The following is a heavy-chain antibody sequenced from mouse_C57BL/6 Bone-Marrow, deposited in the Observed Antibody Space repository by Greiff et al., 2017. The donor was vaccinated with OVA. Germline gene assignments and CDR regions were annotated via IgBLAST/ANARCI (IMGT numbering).Heavy chain of an antibody. D-gene: IGHD1-1*01. V-gene: IGHV5-9-1*02. CDR2: ISSGGDYI. CDR1: GFTFSSYA. CDR3: TRDPFYYYGSSYGWYFDV. Sequence: DVMLVESGEGLVKPGGSLKLSCAASGFTFSSYAMSWVRQTPEKRLEWVAYISSGGDYIYYADTVKGRFTISRDNARNTLYLQMSSLKSEDTAMYYCTRDPFYYYGSSYGWYFDVWGTGTTVTVSS. J-gene: IGHJ1*03.